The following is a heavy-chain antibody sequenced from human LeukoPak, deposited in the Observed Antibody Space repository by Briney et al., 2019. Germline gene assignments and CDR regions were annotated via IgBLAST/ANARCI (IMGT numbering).Heavy chain of an antibody. CDR3: ARDELGGYTFDI. Sequence: SETLSLTCAVSGGSISSSNWWSWIRQPPGKGLEWIGYIYYSGSTNYNPSLKSRVTISVDTSKNQFSLKLSSVTAADTAVYYCARDELGGYTFDIWGQGTMVTVSS. CDR1: GGSISSSNW. CDR2: IYYSGST. J-gene: IGHJ3*02. V-gene: IGHV4-61*01. D-gene: IGHD5-18*01.